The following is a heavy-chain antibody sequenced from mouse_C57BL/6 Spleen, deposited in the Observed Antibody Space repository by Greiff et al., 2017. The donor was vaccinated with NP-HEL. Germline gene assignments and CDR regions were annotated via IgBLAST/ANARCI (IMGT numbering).Heavy chain of an antibody. CDR3: ARGSYDYEYAMDY. V-gene: IGHV1-64*01. D-gene: IGHD2-4*01. Sequence: QVQLQQPGAELVKPGASVKLSCKASGYTFTSYWMHWVKQRPGQGLEWIGMIHPNSGSTNYNEKFKSKATLTVDKSSSTAYMQLSSLTSEDSAVYYCARGSYDYEYAMDYWGQGTSVTVSS. CDR2: IHPNSGST. J-gene: IGHJ4*01. CDR1: GYTFTSYW.